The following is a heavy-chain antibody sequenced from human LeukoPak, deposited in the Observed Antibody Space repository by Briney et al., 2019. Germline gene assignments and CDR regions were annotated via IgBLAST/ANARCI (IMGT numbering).Heavy chain of an antibody. V-gene: IGHV1-2*02. CDR2: ISPYNGST. CDR3: ARERLAPDRSIIAY. Sequence: GASVKVSCKASGYTFTGHYMHWVRQAPGQGLEWMGWISPYNGSTNSAQKFQGRVTMAMDTSISTAYMELSSLTSDDTAIYFCARERLAPDRSIIAYWGQGTLVTVYS. J-gene: IGHJ4*02. CDR1: GYTFTGHY. D-gene: IGHD2-2*01.